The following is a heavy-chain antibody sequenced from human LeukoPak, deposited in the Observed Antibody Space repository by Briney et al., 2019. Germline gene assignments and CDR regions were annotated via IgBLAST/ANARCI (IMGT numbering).Heavy chain of an antibody. CDR3: ARDVHGDYGSGWFDP. CDR1: GGTFNNSA. Sequence: PVKVSCKTSGGTFNNSAISWVRQPPRQGLEWQGVIMPLFGTAGYAQKFQGRVTITKDETTRTVYLELTSLTSDDTAVYYCARDVHGDYGSGWFDPWGQGTLVSVSS. CDR2: IMPLFGTA. J-gene: IGHJ5*02. V-gene: IGHV1-69*05. D-gene: IGHD4-17*01.